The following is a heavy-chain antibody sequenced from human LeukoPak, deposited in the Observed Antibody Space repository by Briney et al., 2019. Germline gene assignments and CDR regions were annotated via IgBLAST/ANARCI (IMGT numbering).Heavy chain of an antibody. Sequence: ASVKVSCKTSGYSFTAFYIHWVRQAPGQGLEWMGWISGNNDGQQFQGRFTVTTDSSTSTAYMELRNLRFDDTAVYYCARDGTSTDDYWGQGTLVTVSS. CDR1: GYSFTAFY. J-gene: IGHJ4*02. CDR3: ARDGTSTDDY. CDR2: ISGNN. D-gene: IGHD2-2*01. V-gene: IGHV1-18*04.